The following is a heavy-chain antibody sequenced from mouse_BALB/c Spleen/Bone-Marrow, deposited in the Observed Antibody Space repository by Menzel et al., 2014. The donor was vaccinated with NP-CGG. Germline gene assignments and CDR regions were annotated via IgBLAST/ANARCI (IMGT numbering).Heavy chain of an antibody. Sequence: QVHVKQSRPELVKPGASVRISCKASGYTFTSYYIHWVKQRPGQGLEWIGWIFPGNFYTKFNENFKGRATLTADKSSSTAYMHLSSLTSEDSAVYFCARDDYDYWGQGTTLTVSS. CDR1: GYTFTSYY. J-gene: IGHJ2*01. D-gene: IGHD2-4*01. V-gene: IGHV1S56*01. CDR2: IFPGNFYT. CDR3: ARDDYDY.